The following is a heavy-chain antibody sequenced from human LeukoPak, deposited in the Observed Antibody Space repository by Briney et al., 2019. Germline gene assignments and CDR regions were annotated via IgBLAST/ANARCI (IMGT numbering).Heavy chain of an antibody. D-gene: IGHD1-1*01. Sequence: ASVKVSCKASGYILSRHAINWVRQAPGQGLEWMGWINTKTGDPSYAQGFTGRFVFSLDTSVSTAYLQISSLKAEDTAVYYCAREYGTVSMDVWGQGTTVTVSS. CDR1: GYILSRHA. V-gene: IGHV7-4-1*02. CDR2: INTKTGDP. J-gene: IGHJ6*02. CDR3: AREYGTVSMDV.